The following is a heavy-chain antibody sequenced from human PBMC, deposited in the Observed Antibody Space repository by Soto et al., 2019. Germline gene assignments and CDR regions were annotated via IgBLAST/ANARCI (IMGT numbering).Heavy chain of an antibody. Sequence: QVQLVQSGAEVKKPGSSVRGSCKASGGTFSSYAISWVRQAPGHGLEWMGGIIPIFGTENYAQKFQGRVTITADESTSTAYMELSSLRSEDTAVYYCASDSIAGSKYYYGMDVWGQGTTVTVSS. J-gene: IGHJ6*02. CDR1: GGTFSSYA. V-gene: IGHV1-69*01. CDR3: ASDSIAGSKYYYGMDV. CDR2: IIPIFGTE. D-gene: IGHD6-6*01.